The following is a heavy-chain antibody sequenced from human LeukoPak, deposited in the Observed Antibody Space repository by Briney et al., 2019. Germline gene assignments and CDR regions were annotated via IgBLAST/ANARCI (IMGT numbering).Heavy chain of an antibody. J-gene: IGHJ4*02. Sequence: GGSLRLSCAASGFSLSAYGVHWVRQAPGKGLEWVAVIWYDGTSKDYADSVKGRFTFSRDNSKNTLYLQMNSLTVEDTAVYYCARSQSSSFIDYWGQGTLVTVSS. CDR3: ARSQSSSFIDY. CDR1: GFSLSAYG. V-gene: IGHV3-33*01. CDR2: IWYDGTSK. D-gene: IGHD6-13*01.